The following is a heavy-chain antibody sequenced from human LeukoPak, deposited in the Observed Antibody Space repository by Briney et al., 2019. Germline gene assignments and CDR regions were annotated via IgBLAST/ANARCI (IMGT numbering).Heavy chain of an antibody. CDR3: AELGITMIGGV. CDR1: GFSFSSYG. CDR2: INQDGSEK. J-gene: IGHJ6*04. D-gene: IGHD3-10*02. V-gene: IGHV3-7*01. Sequence: GGSLRLSCAASGFSFSSYGMHWVRQAPGKGLEWVANINQDGSEKYYVDSVKGRLTISRDNAKNSLYLQMNSLRAEDTAVYYCAELGITMIGGVWGKGTTVTISS.